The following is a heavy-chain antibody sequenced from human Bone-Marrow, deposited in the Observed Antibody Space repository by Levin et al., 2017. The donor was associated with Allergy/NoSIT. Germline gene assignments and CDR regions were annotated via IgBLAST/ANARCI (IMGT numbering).Heavy chain of an antibody. D-gene: IGHD3-16*02. CDR1: GFTLNTYV. J-gene: IGHJ4*02. V-gene: IGHV3-33*01. CDR3: ARDGLSNFDY. Sequence: GESLKISCAASGFTLNTYVMHWVRQAPGKGLEWVAVIWSDGTNKYYADSVKGRFTISRDTSKNTLYLQMNSLTADDTAFYYCARDGLSNFDYWGQGTLVTVSS. CDR2: IWSDGTNK.